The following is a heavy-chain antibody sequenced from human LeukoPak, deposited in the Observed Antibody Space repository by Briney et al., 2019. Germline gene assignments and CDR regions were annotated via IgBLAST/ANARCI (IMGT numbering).Heavy chain of an antibody. V-gene: IGHV1-2*06. CDR1: GYTFTGYY. CDR2: INPNSGGT. CDR3: ARCEVVRGVIPPFDY. Sequence: ASVKVSCKASGYTFTGYYMHWVRQAPGQGLEWRGRINPNSGGTNYAQKFQGRVTMTRDTSVSTAYMELSRLRSDDTAVYYCARCEVVRGVIPPFDYWGQGTLVTVSS. D-gene: IGHD3-10*01. J-gene: IGHJ4*02.